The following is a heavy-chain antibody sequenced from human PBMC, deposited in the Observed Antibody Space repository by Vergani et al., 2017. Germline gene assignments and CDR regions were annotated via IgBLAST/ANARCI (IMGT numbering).Heavy chain of an antibody. J-gene: IGHJ6*03. D-gene: IGHD2-2*01. CDR1: GGTLSSYA. CDR3: ATNYCSSTSCAYYYYYYMDV. Sequence: QVQLVQSGAEVKKPGSSVKVSCKASGGTLSSYAISWVRQAPGQGLEWMGGIIPIFGTANYAQKFQGRVTITADESTSTAYMELSSLRSEDTAVYYCATNYCSSTSCAYYYYYYMDVWGKGTTVTVSS. CDR2: IIPIFGTA. V-gene: IGHV1-69*01.